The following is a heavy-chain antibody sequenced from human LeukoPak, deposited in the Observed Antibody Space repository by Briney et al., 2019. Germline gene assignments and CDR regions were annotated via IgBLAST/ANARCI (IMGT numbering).Heavy chain of an antibody. J-gene: IGHJ4*02. CDR1: GFTFSSYA. Sequence: PGGSLRLSCAASGFTFSSYAMSWVRQAPGKGLEWVSAISGSGGSTYYADSVKSRFTISRDNSKNTLYLQMNSPRAEDTAVYYCAPYCSGGSCYGVDYWGQGTLVTVSS. CDR2: ISGSGGST. V-gene: IGHV3-23*01. CDR3: APYCSGGSCYGVDY. D-gene: IGHD2-15*01.